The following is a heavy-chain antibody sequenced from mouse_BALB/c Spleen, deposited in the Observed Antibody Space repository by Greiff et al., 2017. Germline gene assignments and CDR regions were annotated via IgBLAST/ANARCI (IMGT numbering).Heavy chain of an antibody. CDR3: TRDLDWVAMDY. J-gene: IGHJ4*01. CDR1: GFSLTSYG. D-gene: IGHD4-1*01. Sequence: QVQLKESGPGLVAPSQSLSITCTVSGFSLTSYGVHWVRQPPGKGLEWLGVIWAGGSTNYNSALMSRLSISKDNSKSQVFLKMNSLQTDDTAMYCCTRDLDWVAMDYWGQGTSVTVSS. V-gene: IGHV2-9*02. CDR2: IWAGGST.